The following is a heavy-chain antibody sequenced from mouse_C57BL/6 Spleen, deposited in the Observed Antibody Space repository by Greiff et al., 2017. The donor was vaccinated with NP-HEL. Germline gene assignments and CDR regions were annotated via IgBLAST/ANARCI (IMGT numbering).Heavy chain of an antibody. CDR1: GYTFTSYD. V-gene: IGHV1-85*01. Sequence: QVQLKESGPELVKPGASVKLSCKASGYTFTSYDINWVKQRPGQGLEWIGWIYPRDGSTKYNEKFKGKATLTVDTSSSTAYMELHSLTSEDSAVYFCARLIKRAYWYFDVWGTGTTVTVSS. CDR3: ARLIKRAYWYFDV. CDR2: IYPRDGST. D-gene: IGHD2-4*01. J-gene: IGHJ1*03.